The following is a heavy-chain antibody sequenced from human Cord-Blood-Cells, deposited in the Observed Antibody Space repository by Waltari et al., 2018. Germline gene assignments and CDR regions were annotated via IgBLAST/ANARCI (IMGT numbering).Heavy chain of an antibody. D-gene: IGHD5-12*01. CDR2: INHSGST. CDR3: TRGPRSRDGYNYVDY. Sequence: QVQLQQWGAGLLKPSETLSLTCAVYGGSFSGYYWSWIRQPPGKGLEWIGEINHSGSTNSKPSLRSRITISVATSKNQFSLKLSAVTAADTAVYYCTRGPRSRDGYNYVDYWGQGTLVTVSS. V-gene: IGHV4-34*01. CDR1: GGSFSGYY. J-gene: IGHJ4*02.